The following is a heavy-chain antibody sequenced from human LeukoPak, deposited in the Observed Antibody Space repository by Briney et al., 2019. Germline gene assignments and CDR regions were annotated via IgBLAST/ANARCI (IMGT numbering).Heavy chain of an antibody. CDR3: ARDLLKQTADY. CDR2: INQDGSEK. CDR1: GFAFSSSW. Sequence: GGSLRLSCAASGFAFSSSWMAWVRQAPGKGLEWVANINQDGSEKYYVDSVKGRFTISRDNAKNSLYLQMYSLRAEDTAVYYCARDLLKQTADYWGQGTLVTVSS. V-gene: IGHV3-7*05. J-gene: IGHJ4*02.